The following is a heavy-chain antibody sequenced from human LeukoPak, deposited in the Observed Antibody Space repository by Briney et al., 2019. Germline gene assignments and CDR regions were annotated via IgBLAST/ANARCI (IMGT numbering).Heavy chain of an antibody. D-gene: IGHD3-10*01. J-gene: IGHJ4*02. V-gene: IGHV4-39*07. CDR3: AREANGSGSYYIDY. CDR1: GGSISSGSYY. Sequence: SETLSLTCTVSGGSISSGSYYWGWIRQPPGKGLEWIGSIYYSGSTYYNPSLKSRVTISVDTSKNQFSLKLSSVTAADTAVYYCAREANGSGSYYIDYWGQGTLVTVSS. CDR2: IYYSGST.